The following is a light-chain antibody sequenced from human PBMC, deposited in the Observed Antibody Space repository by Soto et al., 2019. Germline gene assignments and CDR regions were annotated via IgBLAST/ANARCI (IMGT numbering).Light chain of an antibody. J-gene: IGLJ1*01. CDR1: SSDVGGYNS. CDR2: DVS. Sequence: QSALTQPRSMSGSPGQSVTISCTGTSSDVGGYNSVSWYQQHPGKAPKLIISDVSQRPSGVPDRFSGSKSGNTAFLTISGLQAEDEADYHCCSYADMDYVFGTGTKLTVL. CDR3: CSYADMDYV. V-gene: IGLV2-11*01.